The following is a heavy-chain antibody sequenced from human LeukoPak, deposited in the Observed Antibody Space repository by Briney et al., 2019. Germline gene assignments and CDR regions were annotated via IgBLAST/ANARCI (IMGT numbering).Heavy chain of an antibody. Sequence: GGSLRLSCAASGFTFSTYSMNWVRQAPGKGLEWVSSISSSSSYTYYADSLKGRFTISRDNAKNSLYLQMNSLRAEDTAVYYCAKEGFDSWGQGTLVTVSS. CDR2: ISSSSSYT. CDR1: GFTFSTYS. V-gene: IGHV3-21*01. CDR3: AKEGFDS. J-gene: IGHJ4*02.